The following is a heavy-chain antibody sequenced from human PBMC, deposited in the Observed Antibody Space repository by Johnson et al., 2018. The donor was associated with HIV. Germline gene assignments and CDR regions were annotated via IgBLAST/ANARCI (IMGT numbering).Heavy chain of an antibody. J-gene: IGHJ3*02. CDR3: AKDTEGSGYAFDI. CDR2: ISGSGGST. V-gene: IGHV3-23*04. D-gene: IGHD3-22*01. Sequence: VQLVEYGGGVVQPGRSLRLSCAPSGFTFSRYAMSWVRQAPGKGLEWVSAISGSGGSTYYADSVKGRFTISRDNSKNTLYLQMNSLRAEDTAVYYCAKDTEGSGYAFDIWGQGTMVTVSS. CDR1: GFTFSRYA.